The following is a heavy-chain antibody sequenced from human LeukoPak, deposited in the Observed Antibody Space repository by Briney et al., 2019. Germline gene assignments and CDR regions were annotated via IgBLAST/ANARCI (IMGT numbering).Heavy chain of an antibody. Sequence: GGSLRLSCAASGFTFSSYEMNWVRQAPGKGLEGVSYISSSGSSIYYADSVEGRFTISRDNAKSSLYLQMNSLRAGDTAVYYCARDDVLSLGISFDLWGRGTLVTVSS. CDR3: ARDDVLSLGISFDL. D-gene: IGHD3-10*02. CDR1: GFTFSSYE. J-gene: IGHJ2*01. V-gene: IGHV3-48*03. CDR2: ISSSGSSI.